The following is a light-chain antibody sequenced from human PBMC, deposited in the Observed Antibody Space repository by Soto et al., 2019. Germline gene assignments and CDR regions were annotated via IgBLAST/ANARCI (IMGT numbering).Light chain of an antibody. V-gene: IGKV1-39*01. J-gene: IGKJ4*01. Sequence: DIQMTQSPSSLSASIGDSVTITCRASQTIIGYLNWYQQKPGKAPRLLINAASNLQSGVPSRFRGSGSETDFTLTITSLQPEDFATYYCQQLESYPSTFGGGTKVDIK. CDR2: AAS. CDR1: QTIIGY. CDR3: QQLESYPST.